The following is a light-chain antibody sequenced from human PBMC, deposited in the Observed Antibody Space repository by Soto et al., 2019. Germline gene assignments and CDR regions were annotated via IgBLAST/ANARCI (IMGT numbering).Light chain of an antibody. V-gene: IGKV1-33*01. CDR1: QDISNY. CDR3: QQYDNLPLT. CDR2: DAS. Sequence: DMQITQSPSSLSASVLYRVTSTCKSSQDISNYLNWYQQKPGKAPKLLIYDASNLETGVPSRFSGSGSGTDFTFTISSLQPEDIATYYCQQYDNLPLTVGGGTKVDIK. J-gene: IGKJ4*01.